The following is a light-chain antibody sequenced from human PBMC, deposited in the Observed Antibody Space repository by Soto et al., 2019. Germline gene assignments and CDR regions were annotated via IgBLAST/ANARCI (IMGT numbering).Light chain of an antibody. Sequence: AIQLTQSPSSLSASVGDRVAVTCRASRDIRSALAWYQQRPGKPPKLLIYDASTLESGVPARFSGSGSGSDFTLSISSLQPEDFVTYYCQQFNSSPLTFGQGTRVEI. CDR3: QQFNSSPLT. J-gene: IGKJ1*01. V-gene: IGKV1-13*02. CDR2: DAS. CDR1: RDIRSA.